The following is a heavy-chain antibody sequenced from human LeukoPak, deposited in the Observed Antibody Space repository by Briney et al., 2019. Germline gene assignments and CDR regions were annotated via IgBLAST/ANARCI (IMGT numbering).Heavy chain of an antibody. V-gene: IGHV4-4*02. CDR1: GGSISSSNW. J-gene: IGHJ4*02. Sequence: SGTLSLTCAVSGGSISSSNWWSWVRQPPGKGLEWIGEIYHSGSTNYNPSLKSRVTMSVDTSKNQFSLKLSSVTAADTAVYYCARDYGDGGFDYWGQGTLVTVSS. D-gene: IGHD4-17*01. CDR2: IYHSGST. CDR3: ARDYGDGGFDY.